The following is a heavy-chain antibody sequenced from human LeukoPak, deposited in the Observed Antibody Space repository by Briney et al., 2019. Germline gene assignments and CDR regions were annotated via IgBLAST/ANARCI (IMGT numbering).Heavy chain of an antibody. V-gene: IGHV3-23*01. J-gene: IGHJ4*02. Sequence: GGSLRLSCTASGFTFSNYAMSWVRQAPGKGLEWVSAISGSGGSTYYADSVKGRFTFSRDNSKNTLHLQMNSLRAEDTAVYYCARHYDSSGYYYLDYWGQGTLVTVSS. CDR1: GFTFSNYA. D-gene: IGHD3-22*01. CDR3: ARHYDSSGYYYLDY. CDR2: ISGSGGST.